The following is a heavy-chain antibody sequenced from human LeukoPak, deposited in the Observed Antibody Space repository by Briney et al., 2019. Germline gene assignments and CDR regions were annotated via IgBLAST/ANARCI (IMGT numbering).Heavy chain of an antibody. D-gene: IGHD5-18*01. Sequence: GASVKVSCKASGYTFTIYYMHWVRQAPGQGLEWMGIINPSGGSTSYAQKFQGRVTMTRDMSTSTVYMELSSLRSEDTAVYYCARGPHNGYSYVGGWFDPWGQGTLVTVSS. CDR2: INPSGGST. CDR1: GYTFTIYY. CDR3: ARGPHNGYSYVGGWFDP. V-gene: IGHV1-46*01. J-gene: IGHJ5*02.